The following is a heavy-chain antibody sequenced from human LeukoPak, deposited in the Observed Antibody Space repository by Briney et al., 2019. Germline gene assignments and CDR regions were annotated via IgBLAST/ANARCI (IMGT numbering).Heavy chain of an antibody. CDR3: AVSAAALFDP. Sequence: SETLSLTCSVSGGSISNGIYYWGWIRQPPGKGLEWIGEINRRGSTNYNSSLSLKSRVTISVDTSKNQFSLKLSSVTAADTAVYYCAVSAAALFDPWGQGTLVTVSS. V-gene: IGHV4-39*07. CDR1: GGSISNGIYY. CDR2: INRRGST. D-gene: IGHD6-6*01. J-gene: IGHJ5*02.